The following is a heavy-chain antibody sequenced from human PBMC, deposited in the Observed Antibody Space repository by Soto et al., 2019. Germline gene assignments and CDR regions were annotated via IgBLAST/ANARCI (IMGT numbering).Heavy chain of an antibody. Sequence: EVQLVESGGGLVQPGGSLRLSCAASGFTFSSYSMNWVRQAPGKGLEWVSYISSSSSTIYYADSVKGRFTISRDNAKNSLYLQMTSLRDEDTAVYYCARRYRVRGWDYYGMDVWGQGTTVTVSS. CDR3: ARRYRVRGWDYYGMDV. D-gene: IGHD1-26*01. J-gene: IGHJ6*02. CDR2: ISSSSSTI. V-gene: IGHV3-48*02. CDR1: GFTFSSYS.